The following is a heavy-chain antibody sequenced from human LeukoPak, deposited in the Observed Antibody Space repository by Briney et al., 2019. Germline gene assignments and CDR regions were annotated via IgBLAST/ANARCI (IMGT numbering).Heavy chain of an antibody. CDR2: IYSNENT. V-gene: IGHV4-4*07. D-gene: IGHD2-15*01. J-gene: IGHJ4*02. CDR3: ARGGTTPYYFDD. Sequence: SETLPLTCTVSGGSITGYYWSWIRQPAGKGLEWIGRIYSNENTNYNPSLKSRVTMSVDTSKNQFSLKLSSVTAADTAVYYCARGGTTPYYFDDWGQGTLVTVSS. CDR1: GGSITGYY.